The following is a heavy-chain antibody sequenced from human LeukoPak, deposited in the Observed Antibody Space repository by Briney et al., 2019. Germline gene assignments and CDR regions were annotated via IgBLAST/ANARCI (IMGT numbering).Heavy chain of an antibody. CDR1: GGSISSYY. J-gene: IGHJ4*02. CDR3: ARETRAVDGLFDY. CDR2: IYYSGST. D-gene: IGHD6-19*01. Sequence: SETLSLTCTVSGGSISSYYWSWIRQPPGKGLEWIGYIYYSGSTNYNPSLKSRVTISVDTSKNQFSLKLSSVTAADTAVYYCARETRAVDGLFDYWGQGTLVTVSS. V-gene: IGHV4-59*01.